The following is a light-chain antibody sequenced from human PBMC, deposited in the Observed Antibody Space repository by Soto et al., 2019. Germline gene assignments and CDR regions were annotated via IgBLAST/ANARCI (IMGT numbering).Light chain of an antibody. J-gene: IGLJ2*01. CDR1: TSDVGAYDF. CDR2: DVT. V-gene: IGLV2-14*03. Sequence: QSALAQPASVSGSPGQSITISCSGTTSDVGAYDFVSWYQQHPGKAPKLMISDVTHRPSGVSNRFSGSKSGNTASLTISGLQAEDEADYYCSSYTSRRTVVFGGGTKVTVL. CDR3: SSYTSRRTVV.